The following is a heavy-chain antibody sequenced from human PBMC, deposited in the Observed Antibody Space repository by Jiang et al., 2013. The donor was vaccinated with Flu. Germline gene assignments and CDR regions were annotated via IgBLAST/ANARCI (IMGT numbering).Heavy chain of an antibody. CDR3: ARDKYGDYGGAWYFDL. V-gene: IGHV3-30-3*01. D-gene: IGHD4-17*01. Sequence: GGGVVQPGRSLRLSCAASGFTFSSYAMHWVRQAPGKGLEWVAVISYDGSNKYYADSVKGRFTISRDDSKNTLYLQMNSLRAEDTAVYYCARDKYGDYGGAWYFDLWGRGTLVTVSS. CDR1: GFTFSSYA. CDR2: ISYDGSNK. J-gene: IGHJ2*01.